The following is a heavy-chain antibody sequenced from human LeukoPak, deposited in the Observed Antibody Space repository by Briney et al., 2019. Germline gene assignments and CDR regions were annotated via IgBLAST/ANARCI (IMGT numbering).Heavy chain of an antibody. CDR1: GFTFSRYS. CDR2: ISSSSSYR. V-gene: IGHV3-21*01. J-gene: IGHJ4*02. Sequence: TGGSLRLSCAASGFTFSRYSMNWVRQAPGKGLEWVSSISSSSSYRYYADPVKGRFTTSRDNAKNSLHLQMNSLRAEDTAVYYCMSYAGRSDDYWGEGALVTVSS. D-gene: IGHD3-16*01. CDR3: MSYAGRSDDY.